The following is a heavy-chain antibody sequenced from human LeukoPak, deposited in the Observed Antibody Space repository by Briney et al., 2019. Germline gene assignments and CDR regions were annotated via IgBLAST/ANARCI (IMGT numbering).Heavy chain of an antibody. J-gene: IGHJ4*02. CDR3: ARLKIPPRGYDIDY. CDR2: IYYSGST. CDR1: GGSISTYY. Sequence: PSETLSLTCTVSGGSISTYYWSWIRQPPGKGLEWIEYIYYSGSTNYNPSLKSRVTISVDTSKTQFSLKLSSVTAADTAVYYCARLKIPPRGYDIDYWGQGTLVTVSS. D-gene: IGHD3-9*01. V-gene: IGHV4-59*01.